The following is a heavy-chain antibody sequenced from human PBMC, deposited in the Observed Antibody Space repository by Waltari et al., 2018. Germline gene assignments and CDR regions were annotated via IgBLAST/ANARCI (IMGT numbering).Heavy chain of an antibody. V-gene: IGHV3-23*01. J-gene: IGHJ4*02. Sequence: EVQLLESGGGLVPQGGSLTLSCEASGNIFHTFAITGVRLGPGTGLDWVAAITVSDDTFYADSVMGRFTVSRDTSKNTVYLQMNGLRAEDTAIYYCAKPFYNWDDPLHSWGQGTLVAVSS. CDR1: GNIFHTFA. CDR2: ITVSDDT. CDR3: AKPFYNWDDPLHS. D-gene: IGHD1-20*01.